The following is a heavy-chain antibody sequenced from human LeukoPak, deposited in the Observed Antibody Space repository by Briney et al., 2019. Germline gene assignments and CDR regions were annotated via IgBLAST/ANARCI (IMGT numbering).Heavy chain of an antibody. CDR2: ISSSSSYT. CDR3: ATDHGFHYGAYFDY. J-gene: IGHJ4*02. CDR1: GFIFSDYY. D-gene: IGHD4-17*01. V-gene: IGHV3-11*06. Sequence: GGSLRLSCAASGFIFSDYYMSWIRQAPGKGLEWVSYISSSSSYTNYADSARGRFTISRDNAKNSLYLQMNSLRPEDTAVYYCATDHGFHYGAYFDYWGQGTLVTVSS.